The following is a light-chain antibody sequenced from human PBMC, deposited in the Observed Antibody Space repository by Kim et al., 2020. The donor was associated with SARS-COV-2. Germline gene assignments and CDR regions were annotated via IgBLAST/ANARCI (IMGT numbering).Light chain of an antibody. V-gene: IGLV3-19*01. J-gene: IGLJ2*01. CDR3: NSRDTNDNVV. CDR2: GKN. Sequence: SSELTQDPAVSVALGQIVRITCQGASLPSYYATWYQQKPGQAPILVIYGKNNRPSGIPDRFSGSSSGNTASLTITGTQAGDEADYYCNSRDTNDNVVFGG. CDR1: SLPSYY.